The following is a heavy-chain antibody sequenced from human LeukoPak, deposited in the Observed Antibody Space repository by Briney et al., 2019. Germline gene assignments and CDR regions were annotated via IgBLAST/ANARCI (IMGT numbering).Heavy chain of an antibody. CDR2: VRDNGEN. J-gene: IGHJ3*02. D-gene: IGHD5-18*01. CDR1: GGSINAYY. Sequence: SETLSLICTVSGGSINAYYWSWIRQPPGRGLEWIAYVRDNGENNYNPSLKSRVAISVDTANNQISLRLNFVTAADTAIYYCARQPANTAAFDIWGLGTMVTVSS. V-gene: IGHV4-59*08. CDR3: ARQPANTAAFDI.